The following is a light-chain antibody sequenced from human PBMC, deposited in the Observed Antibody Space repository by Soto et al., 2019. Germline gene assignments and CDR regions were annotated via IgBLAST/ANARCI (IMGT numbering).Light chain of an antibody. CDR1: SSYVGSYNL. V-gene: IGLV2-23*02. CDR3: GSYAGSYV. Sequence: QSALTQPASVSGSPGQSITISCTGTSSYVGSYNLVSWYQQHPGKAPKLRIYEVSKRPSGVSNRFSGSKSGNTASLTISGLQAEDEADYYCGSYAGSYVFGTGTKVTVL. CDR2: EVS. J-gene: IGLJ1*01.